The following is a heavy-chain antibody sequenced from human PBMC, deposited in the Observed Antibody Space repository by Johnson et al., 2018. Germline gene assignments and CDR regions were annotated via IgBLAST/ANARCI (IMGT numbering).Heavy chain of an antibody. V-gene: IGHV3-NL1*01. D-gene: IGHD2-21*01. J-gene: IGHJ1*01. CDR1: GFTFSSYA. CDR3: AKDHLVFQEYFQH. Sequence: QVQLVESGGGVVQPGRSLRLSCAASGFTFSSYAMHWVRQAPGKGLVWVSRINSDGSSTSYADSVKGRFTISRDNSKNTLYLQMNSLRAEDTAVYYCAKDHLVFQEYFQHWGQGTLVTVSS. CDR2: INSDGSST.